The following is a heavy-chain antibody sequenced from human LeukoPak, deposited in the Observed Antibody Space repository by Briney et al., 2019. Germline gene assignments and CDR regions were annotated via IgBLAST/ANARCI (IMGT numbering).Heavy chain of an antibody. J-gene: IGHJ4*02. CDR3: ASFSNYDFWSGYLGTPFDY. V-gene: IGHV4-59*01. CDR2: IYYSGST. Sequence: SETLSLTCTVSGGSISNYYWSWIRQPPGKGLEWIGYIYYSGSTNYNPSLKSRVTISVDTSKNQFSLRLSSVTAADTAVYYCASFSNYDFWSGYLGTPFDYWGQGTLVTVSS. CDR1: GGSISNYY. D-gene: IGHD3-3*01.